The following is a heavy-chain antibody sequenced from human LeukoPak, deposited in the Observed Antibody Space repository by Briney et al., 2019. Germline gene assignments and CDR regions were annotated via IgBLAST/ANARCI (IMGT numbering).Heavy chain of an antibody. Sequence: SVKVSCKASGGTFSSYALSWVRQAPGQGLEWMGGIIPIFGTANYAQKFQGRVTITADESTSTAYMDLSSLRSEDTAVYYCASPPIHYYDSSGYPYYFDYWGQGTLVTVSS. CDR3: ASPPIHYYDSSGYPYYFDY. V-gene: IGHV1-69*01. CDR2: IIPIFGTA. J-gene: IGHJ4*02. CDR1: GGTFSSYA. D-gene: IGHD3-22*01.